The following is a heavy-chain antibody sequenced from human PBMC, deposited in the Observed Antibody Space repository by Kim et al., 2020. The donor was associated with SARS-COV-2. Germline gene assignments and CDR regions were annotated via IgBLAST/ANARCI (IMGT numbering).Heavy chain of an antibody. CDR2: DGSQS. V-gene: IGHV3-7*03. D-gene: IGHD6-25*01. J-gene: IGHJ4*02. CDR3: TMCCGLDY. Sequence: DGSQSYHGDAVRCRFTISRDNAKNSLYLQMNNQRVDDTAVYYCTMCCGLDYWGQGALVTVSS.